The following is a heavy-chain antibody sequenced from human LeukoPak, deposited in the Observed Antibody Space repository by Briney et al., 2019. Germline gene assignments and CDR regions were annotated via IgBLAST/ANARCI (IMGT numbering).Heavy chain of an antibody. J-gene: IGHJ4*02. CDR2: IYYSGSP. Sequence: PSETLSLTCSVSGGSISTFYWSWLRQSPGKGLEWIGHIYYSGSPNYNPSLKSRVTVSIDTSKTQFSLRLSSVTAADTAVYYCARGSCTGGTCYDARNRFDYWGQGSLVTVSS. D-gene: IGHD2-15*01. CDR1: GGSISTFY. CDR3: ARGSCTGGTCYDARNRFDY. V-gene: IGHV4-59*01.